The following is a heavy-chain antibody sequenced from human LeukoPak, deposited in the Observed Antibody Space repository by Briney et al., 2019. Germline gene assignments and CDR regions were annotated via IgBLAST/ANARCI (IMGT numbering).Heavy chain of an antibody. CDR3: ASSSWYALDY. J-gene: IGHJ4*02. V-gene: IGHV3-48*03. Sequence: GGSLRLSCAASGFTFSSYEMNWVRQAPGKGLEWISYISGSGSTMYYADSVKGRFTISRDNAKNSLYLQMNSLRAEDTAIYYCASSSWYALDYWGQGTLVTVSS. CDR2: ISGSGSTM. D-gene: IGHD6-13*01. CDR1: GFTFSSYE.